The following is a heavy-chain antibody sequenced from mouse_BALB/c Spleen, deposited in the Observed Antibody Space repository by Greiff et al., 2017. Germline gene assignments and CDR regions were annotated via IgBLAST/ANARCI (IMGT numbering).Heavy chain of an antibody. CDR2: IDPANGNT. V-gene: IGHV14-3*02. D-gene: IGHD2-14*01. Sequence: EVQLQQSGAELVKPGASVKLSCTASGFNIKATYMHWVKQRPEQGLEWIGRIDPANGNTKYDPKFQGKATITADTSSNTAYLQLSSLTSEDTAGYYCARERYAYYFDYWGQGTTLTVSS. J-gene: IGHJ2*01. CDR3: ARERYAYYFDY. CDR1: GFNIKATY.